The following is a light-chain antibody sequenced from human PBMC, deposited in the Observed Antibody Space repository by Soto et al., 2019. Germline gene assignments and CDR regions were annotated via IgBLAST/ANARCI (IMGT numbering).Light chain of an antibody. J-gene: IGKJ1*01. V-gene: IGKV3D-7*01. CDR1: QSVSSSY. Sequence: EIVLTQSPATLSLSPGERATLSCRASQSVSSSYLGWYQQKPGQAPRLLIYGACSRATGIPGRFSGSGSGTEFTLTISSLQPEDFATYYCLQHNSYPWTFGQGTKVDI. CDR2: GAC. CDR3: LQHNSYPWT.